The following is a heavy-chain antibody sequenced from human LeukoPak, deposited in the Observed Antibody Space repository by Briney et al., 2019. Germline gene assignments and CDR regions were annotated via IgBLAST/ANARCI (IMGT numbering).Heavy chain of an antibody. CDR2: IYYSGST. D-gene: IGHD6-13*01. CDR1: GGSISSYY. CDR3: ARKGYSISWYSP. Sequence: SETLSLTCTVSGGSISSYYWSWIRQPPGKGLEWIGYIYYSGSTNYNPSLKSRVTISVDTSKNQFSLKLTTVTAADTAVYYCARKGYSISWYSPWGQGTLVTVSS. J-gene: IGHJ5*02. V-gene: IGHV4-59*12.